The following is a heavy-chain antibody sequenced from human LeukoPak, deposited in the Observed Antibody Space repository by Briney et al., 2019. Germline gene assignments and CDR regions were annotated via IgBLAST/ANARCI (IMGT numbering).Heavy chain of an antibody. D-gene: IGHD3-10*01. J-gene: IGHJ6*02. CDR1: GFTVSSNY. V-gene: IGHV3-66*01. Sequence: AGGSLRLSCAASGFTVSSNYMSWVRQAPGKGLEWVSVIYSGGSTYYADSVKGRFTISRDNSKNTLYLQMNSLRAADTAVYYCARVSGFYYYGSGTANYYYYGMDVWGQGTTVTVSS. CDR3: ARVSGFYYYGSGTANYYYYGMDV. CDR2: IYSGGST.